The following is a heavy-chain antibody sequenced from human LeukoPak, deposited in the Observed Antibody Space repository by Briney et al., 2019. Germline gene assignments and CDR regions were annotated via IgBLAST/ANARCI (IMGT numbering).Heavy chain of an antibody. CDR1: GGSFSGYY. CDR2: INHSGST. D-gene: IGHD3-9*01. Sequence: SETLSLTCAVYGGSFSGYYWSWIRQPPGKGLEWIGEINHSGSTNYNPSLKSRVTISVDTSKNQFSLKLSSVTAADTAVYYCARGSFGYFDWFPPSGRRRSNWFDPWGQGTLVTVSS. CDR3: ARGSFGYFDWFPPSGRRRSNWFDP. V-gene: IGHV4-34*01. J-gene: IGHJ5*02.